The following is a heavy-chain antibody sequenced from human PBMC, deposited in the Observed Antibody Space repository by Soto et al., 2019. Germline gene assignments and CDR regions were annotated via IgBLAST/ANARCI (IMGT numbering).Heavy chain of an antibody. V-gene: IGHV2-5*01. CDR2: IYWNDDK. Sequence: SGPTLVKPTQTLTLTCTFSGFSLSTSGVGVGWIRQPPGKALEWLALIYWNDDKRYSPSLKSRLTITKDTSKNQVVLTMTNMDPVDTATYYCAHIIVVVVAATPTSEYFQHWGQGTLVTVSS. CDR1: GFSLSTSGVG. D-gene: IGHD2-15*01. CDR3: AHIIVVVVAATPTSEYFQH. J-gene: IGHJ1*01.